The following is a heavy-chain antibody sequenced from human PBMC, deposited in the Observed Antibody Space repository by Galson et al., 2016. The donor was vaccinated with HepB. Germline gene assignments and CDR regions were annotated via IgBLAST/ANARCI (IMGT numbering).Heavy chain of an antibody. CDR1: GYAFTSSG. Sequence: SVKVSCKASGYAFTSSGISWVRQAPGQGLEWMGWISGYNGHIQYAQKFQDRVTVTADTSTSAAYMELSNLKSEDTAVYYCARGPPMGWNGDHLDYWGQGTLVTVSS. CDR2: ISGYNGHI. D-gene: IGHD1-1*01. CDR3: ARGPPMGWNGDHLDY. J-gene: IGHJ4*02. V-gene: IGHV1-18*01.